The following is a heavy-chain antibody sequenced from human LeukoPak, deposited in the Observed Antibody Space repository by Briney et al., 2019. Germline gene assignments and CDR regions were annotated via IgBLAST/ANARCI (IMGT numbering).Heavy chain of an antibody. Sequence: GGSLRLSCVASGFTFGRYWMSWVRQAPGTGLEWVSTISGSGGTTYYADSVKGRFTTSRDNSKNTLYLQMNSLRPEDTAVYYCAKLHNLNYDYWGLGTLATVSS. CDR3: AKLHNLNYDY. J-gene: IGHJ4*02. CDR2: ISGSGGTT. D-gene: IGHD1-14*01. CDR1: GFTFGRYW. V-gene: IGHV3-23*01.